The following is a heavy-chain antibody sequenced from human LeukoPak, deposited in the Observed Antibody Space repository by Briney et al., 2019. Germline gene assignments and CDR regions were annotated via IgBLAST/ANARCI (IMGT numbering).Heavy chain of an antibody. CDR3: TTELDIRPNHY. D-gene: IGHD3-22*01. CDR1: GFTFSNAW. Sequence: GGSLRLSCAASGFTFSNAWMSWVRQAPGKGLEWVGRIKSKTDGGTSDYAAPVKGRFTISRDDSKNTLYLQMNSLKSEDTAVYYCTTELDIRPNHYWGQGTLVTVSS. CDR2: IKSKTDGGTS. J-gene: IGHJ4*02. V-gene: IGHV3-15*01.